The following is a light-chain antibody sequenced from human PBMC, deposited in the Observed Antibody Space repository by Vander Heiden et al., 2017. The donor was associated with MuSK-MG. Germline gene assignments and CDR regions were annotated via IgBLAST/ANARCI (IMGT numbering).Light chain of an antibody. Sequence: DIQITQSPSSLSASGGDRVTITCRASQSISSYLNWYQQKPGKAPKLLIYAASSLQSGVPSRFSGSGSGTDFTLPISRLQPEDFATYYCQQSDSTLWTFGQGTKVEIK. CDR3: QQSDSTLWT. J-gene: IGKJ1*01. CDR2: AAS. CDR1: QSISSY. V-gene: IGKV1-39*01.